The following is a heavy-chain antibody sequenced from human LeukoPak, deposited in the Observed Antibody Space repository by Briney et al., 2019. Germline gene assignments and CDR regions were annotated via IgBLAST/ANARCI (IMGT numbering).Heavy chain of an antibody. J-gene: IGHJ4*02. CDR1: GFTFSDSY. CDR3: AREQKLYDGSGSSTFDF. D-gene: IGHD3-10*01. Sequence: GGSLRLSCAASGFTFSDSYMSWIRQAPGKGLEWVSYISRSSSYTKYADSVKGRFTISRDSAKNSLYLQMNSLRAEDMAVYYCAREQKLYDGSGSSTFDFWGQGTLVTVSS. V-gene: IGHV3-11*05. CDR2: ISRSSSYT.